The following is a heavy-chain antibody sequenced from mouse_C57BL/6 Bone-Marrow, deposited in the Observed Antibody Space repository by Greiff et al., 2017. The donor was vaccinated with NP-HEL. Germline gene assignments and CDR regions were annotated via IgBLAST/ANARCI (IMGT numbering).Heavy chain of an antibody. CDR3: ARSRGSYYDHGGYFDD. J-gene: IGHJ2*01. CDR2: INPNNGGT. CDR1: GYTFTDYY. V-gene: IGHV1-26*01. D-gene: IGHD2-4*01. Sequence: EVQLQQSGPELVKPGASVKISCKASGYTFTDYYMNWVKQSHGKSLEWIGDINPNNGGTSYNQKFKGKATLTVDKSSSTAYMELRSLTSEDSAVYYCARSRGSYYDHGGYFDDWGHGTTLTVSS.